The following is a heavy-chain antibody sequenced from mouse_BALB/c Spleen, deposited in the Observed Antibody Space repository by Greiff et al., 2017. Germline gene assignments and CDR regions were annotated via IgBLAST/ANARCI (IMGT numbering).Heavy chain of an antibody. CDR2: ISSGGSYT. D-gene: IGHD3-1*01. Sequence: EVQVVESGGDLVKPGGSLKLSCAASGFTFSSYGMSWVRQTPDKRLEWVATISSGGSYTYYADTVKGRFTISRDNPKNTLFLQMTSLRSEDTAMYYCARLGYEGAMDYWGQGTSVTVSS. V-gene: IGHV5-6*01. CDR3: ARLGYEGAMDY. J-gene: IGHJ4*01. CDR1: GFTFSSYG.